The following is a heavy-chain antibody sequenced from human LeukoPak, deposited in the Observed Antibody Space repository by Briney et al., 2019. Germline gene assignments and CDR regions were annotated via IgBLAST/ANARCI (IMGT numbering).Heavy chain of an antibody. CDR2: FDPEDGET. Sequence: GASVKVSCKVSGYTLTELSMHWVRQAPGKGLEWMGGFDPEDGETIYAQKFQGRVTMTEDTSTDTAYMELSSLRSEDTAVYYCATVARRAAAGLYYFDYWGQGTLVTVSS. V-gene: IGHV1-24*01. CDR1: GYTLTELS. J-gene: IGHJ4*02. D-gene: IGHD6-13*01. CDR3: ATVARRAAAGLYYFDY.